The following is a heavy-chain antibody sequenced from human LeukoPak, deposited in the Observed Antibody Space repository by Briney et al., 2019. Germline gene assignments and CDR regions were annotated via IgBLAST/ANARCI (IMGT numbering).Heavy chain of an antibody. CDR1: GFTFDDYA. J-gene: IGHJ2*01. D-gene: IGHD2-15*01. V-gene: IGHV3-9*01. Sequence: SGGSLRLSCAASGFTFDDYAMHWVRHAPGKGLEWVSGISWNSGSIGYADSVKGRFTISRDNAKNSLYLQMNSLRAEDTALYYCARAGNLGYCSGVSCPTSWYFDLWGRGTLVTVSS. CDR3: ARAGNLGYCSGVSCPTSWYFDL. CDR2: ISWNSGSI.